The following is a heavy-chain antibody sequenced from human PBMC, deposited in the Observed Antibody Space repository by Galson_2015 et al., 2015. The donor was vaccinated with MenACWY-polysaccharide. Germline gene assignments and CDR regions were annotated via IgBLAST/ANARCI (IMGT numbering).Heavy chain of an antibody. V-gene: IGHV4-39*01. CDR3: ARSPEFGY. Sequence: LSLTCTVSGGSISSSSYYWGWIRQPPGKGLEWIGSIYYSGSTYYNPSLKSRVTISVDTSKNQFSLKLSSVTAADTAVYYCARSPEFGYWGQGTLVTVSS. CDR2: IYYSGST. J-gene: IGHJ4*02. CDR1: GGSISSSSYY.